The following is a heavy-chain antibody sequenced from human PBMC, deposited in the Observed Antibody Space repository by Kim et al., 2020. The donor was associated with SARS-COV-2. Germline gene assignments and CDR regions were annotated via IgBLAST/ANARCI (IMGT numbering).Heavy chain of an antibody. CDR2: SSRSTI. Sequence: SSRSTIYYADSVKGRFTISRDNAKNSLYLQMNSLRDEDTAVYYCAREEYYDFWSGLPYYYYGMDVWGQGTTVTVSS. J-gene: IGHJ6*02. D-gene: IGHD3-3*01. V-gene: IGHV3-48*02. CDR3: AREEYYDFWSGLPYYYYGMDV.